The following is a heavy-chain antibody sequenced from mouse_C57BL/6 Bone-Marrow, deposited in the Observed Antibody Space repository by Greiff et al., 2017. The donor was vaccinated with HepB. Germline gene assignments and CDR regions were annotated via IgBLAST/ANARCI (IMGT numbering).Heavy chain of an antibody. V-gene: IGHV5-4*01. CDR3: EREEEYDDGCYWYFDV. CDR2: ISAGGSYT. CDR1: GFTFSSYA. J-gene: IGHJ1*03. D-gene: IGHD2-14*01. Sequence: EVQVVESGGGLVKPGGSLKLSCAASGFTFSSYAMSWVRQTPEKRLEWVATISAGGSYTYYPDNVKGRFTIAIDNAKNTLYLQMSQLKSEDTAMYYCEREEEYDDGCYWYFDVWGTGTTVTVSS.